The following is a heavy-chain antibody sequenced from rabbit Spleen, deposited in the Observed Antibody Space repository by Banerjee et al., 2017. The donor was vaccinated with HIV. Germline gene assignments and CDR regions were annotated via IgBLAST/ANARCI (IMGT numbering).Heavy chain of an antibody. D-gene: IGHD1-1*01. CDR3: ARDLVAVIGWNFKL. CDR1: GFDFSNNA. CDR2: INIVTGKS. Sequence: QEQLKESGGGLVQPEGSLTLTCKASGFDFSNNAMCWVRQAPGKGLEWIACINIVTGKSVYASWAKGRFTMSRTSSTTVTLQMTSLTAADTATYFCARDLVAVIGWNFKLWGPGTLVTVS. J-gene: IGHJ4*01. V-gene: IGHV1S45*01.